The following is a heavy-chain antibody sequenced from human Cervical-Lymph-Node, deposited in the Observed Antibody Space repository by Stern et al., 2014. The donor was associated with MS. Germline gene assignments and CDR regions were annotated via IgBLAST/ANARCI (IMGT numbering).Heavy chain of an antibody. CDR3: VRAPLAAAGGEYGMDV. V-gene: IGHV3-48*01. J-gene: IGHJ6*02. Sequence: EVQLVESGGGLVQPGGSLRLSCAASGFTFSSYSMIWVRQAPGKGLEWVSCIISSSNTIYYADSVKGRFTISRDNAKTSLYLQMDSLRAEDTAVYYCVRAPLAAAGGEYGMDVWGQGTTVTVSS. CDR2: IISSSNTI. CDR1: GFTFSSYS. D-gene: IGHD6-13*01.